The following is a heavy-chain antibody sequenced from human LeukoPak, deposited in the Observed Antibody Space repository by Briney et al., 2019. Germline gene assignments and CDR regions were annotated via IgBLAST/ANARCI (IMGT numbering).Heavy chain of an antibody. V-gene: IGHV1-18*04. Sequence: ASVKVSSKPSVYTFTTFGISWVRQAPGQGLEGMGWIGAYNGDTNYAQKFQGRVTMTTDTSTSTAYMDLRSLRSDDTAVYYCTRDHCRGDNCPSFDYWGQGTLVTVSS. D-gene: IGHD2-15*01. CDR1: VYTFTTFG. CDR2: IGAYNGDT. J-gene: IGHJ4*02. CDR3: TRDHCRGDNCPSFDY.